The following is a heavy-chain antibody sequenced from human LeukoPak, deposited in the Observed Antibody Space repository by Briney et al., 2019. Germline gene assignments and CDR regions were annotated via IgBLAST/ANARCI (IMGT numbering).Heavy chain of an antibody. J-gene: IGHJ5*02. Sequence: QAGGSLRLSCAASGFTVSSNYMSWVRQAPGKGLEWVSVIYSGGSTYYADSVKGRFTISRDNSKNTLYLQMNSLRAEDTAVYYCARDNPYYDILTDHRTHWFDPWGQGTLVTVSS. V-gene: IGHV3-53*01. CDR2: IYSGGST. CDR1: GFTVSSNY. CDR3: ARDNPYYDILTDHRTHWFDP. D-gene: IGHD3-9*01.